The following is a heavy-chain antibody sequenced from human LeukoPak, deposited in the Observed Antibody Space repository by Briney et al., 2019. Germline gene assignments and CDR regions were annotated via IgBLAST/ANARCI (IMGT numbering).Heavy chain of an antibody. J-gene: IGHJ4*02. CDR1: GFTFSSYA. CDR2: ISGSGVDT. CDR3: AKRYCSSTNCYHFDF. D-gene: IGHD2-2*01. Sequence: DPGGSLRLSCAPSGFTFSSYAMSWVRQAPGKGLEWVSTISGSGVDTHYADSVKGRFTISRDNSKNTLSLQMNSLRAEDTAVYYCAKRYCSSTNCYHFDFWGRGTLVTVSS. V-gene: IGHV3-23*01.